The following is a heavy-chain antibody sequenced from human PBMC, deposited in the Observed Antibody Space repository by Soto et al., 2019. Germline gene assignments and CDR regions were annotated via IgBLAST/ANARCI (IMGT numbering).Heavy chain of an antibody. Sequence: QVQLQESGPGLVKPSQTLSLTCTVSGGSISSYDYYWSWIRQPPGKGLECIGYIYYSGSTYYNPSLVSRVTLSVDTSKTPFSLKLSSVTAAYTAVYCCARPRRRGAPFDYWGQGTLVTVSS. CDR1: GGSISSYDYY. V-gene: IGHV4-30-4*01. CDR3: ARPRRRGAPFDY. CDR2: IYYSGST. J-gene: IGHJ4*02. D-gene: IGHD3-10*01.